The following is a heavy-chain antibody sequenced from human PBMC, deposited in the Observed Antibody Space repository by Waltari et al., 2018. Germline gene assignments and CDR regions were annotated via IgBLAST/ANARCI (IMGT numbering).Heavy chain of an antibody. CDR1: GFRVISNS. CDR2: IYSGGST. J-gene: IGHJ4*02. CDR3: ARENSGSYGEFDF. V-gene: IGHV3-53*02. Sequence: EVQMVETGGGLIQPGGSLSPSCAVSGFRVISNSMTWVRQPPGKGLEWVSYIYSGGSTYYADSVKGRFTISRDNSKNTLYLQMNNLRAEDTAVYYCARENSGSYGEFDFWGQGTLVTVSS. D-gene: IGHD1-26*01.